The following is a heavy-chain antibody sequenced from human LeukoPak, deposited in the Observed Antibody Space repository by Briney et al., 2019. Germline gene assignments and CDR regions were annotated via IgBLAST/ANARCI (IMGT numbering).Heavy chain of an antibody. CDR3: GRPLQRGSWTQRALDY. J-gene: IGHJ4*02. CDR2: MNPNSGNA. V-gene: IGHV1-8*02. CDR1: GGTFSNYA. D-gene: IGHD3-10*01. Sequence: GSSVKVSCKASGGTFSNYAISWVRQATGQGLEWMGWMNPNSGNAGYAQRFQGRVTMTRNNSISTAYMELTSLRSEDTAVYYCGRPLQRGSWTQRALDYWGQGTLVTVSS.